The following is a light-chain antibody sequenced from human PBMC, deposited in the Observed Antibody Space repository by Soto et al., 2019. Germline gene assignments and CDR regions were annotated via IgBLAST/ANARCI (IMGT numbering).Light chain of an antibody. CDR1: QSVRSD. CDR3: QHYNNLPLT. J-gene: IGKJ4*01. Sequence: EMVMTQSPATLSVSPGEGATLSCRASQSVRSDLAWYQHKPGLAPRLLIYGVSTRATGIPVRFSGSGSGTEFTLSISSLQSEDSVIYYCQHYNNLPLTFGGGTKVDIK. CDR2: GVS. V-gene: IGKV3-15*01.